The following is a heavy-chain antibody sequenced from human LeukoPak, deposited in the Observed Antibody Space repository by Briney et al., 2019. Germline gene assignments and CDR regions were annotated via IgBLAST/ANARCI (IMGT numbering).Heavy chain of an antibody. Sequence: PGGSLRLSCAASGFTFSNAWMSWVRQAPGKGLEWVGRIKSKTDGSTTDYAAPVKGRFTISRDDSKNTLYLQMNSLKTEDTAVYYCTKYLWFGELLSDYWGQGTLVTVSS. J-gene: IGHJ4*02. V-gene: IGHV3-15*01. CDR1: GFTFSNAW. D-gene: IGHD3-10*01. CDR2: IKSKTDGSTT. CDR3: TKYLWFGELLSDY.